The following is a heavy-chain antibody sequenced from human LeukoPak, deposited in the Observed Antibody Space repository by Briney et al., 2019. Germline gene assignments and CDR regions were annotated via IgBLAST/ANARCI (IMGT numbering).Heavy chain of an antibody. J-gene: IGHJ6*03. V-gene: IGHV1-69*13. D-gene: IGHD6-13*01. Sequence: SVKVSCKASGYTFTSYYMHWVRQAPGQGLEWMGGTIPIFGTANYAQKFQGRVTITADESTSTAYMELSSLRSEDTAVYYCAREDSSSSFHYYYYMDVWGKGTTVTISS. CDR2: TIPIFGTA. CDR1: GYTFTSYY. CDR3: AREDSSSSFHYYYYMDV.